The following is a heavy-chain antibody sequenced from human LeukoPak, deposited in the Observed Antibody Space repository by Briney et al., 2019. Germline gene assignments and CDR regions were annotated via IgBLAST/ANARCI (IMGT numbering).Heavy chain of an antibody. D-gene: IGHD3-9*01. CDR2: INPNSGGT. J-gene: IGHJ4*02. CDR1: GYTFTGYH. Sequence: ASVKVSCKASGYTFTGYHMHWVRQAPGQGLEWMGWINPNSGGTNYAQKFQGRVTMTRDTSISTAYMELSRLRSDDTAVYYCAREGEGKHTRYFERYWGQGTLVTVSS. V-gene: IGHV1-2*02. CDR3: AREGEGKHTRYFERY.